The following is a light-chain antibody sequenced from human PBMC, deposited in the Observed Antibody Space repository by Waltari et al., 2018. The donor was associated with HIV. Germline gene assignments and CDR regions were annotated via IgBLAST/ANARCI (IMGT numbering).Light chain of an antibody. CDR1: RSNIGSNY. CDR2: RNN. CDR3: VAWDDTLSALF. J-gene: IGLJ2*01. Sequence: QSVLTQPPAASGTPGQRVTISCSGSRSNIGSNYVYWYQQFPGTAPNLLIYRNNYRPSGVPDRISGSKSGTAAYLAISGLRSEDEADYYCVAWDDTLSALFFGGGTKLTVL. V-gene: IGLV1-47*01.